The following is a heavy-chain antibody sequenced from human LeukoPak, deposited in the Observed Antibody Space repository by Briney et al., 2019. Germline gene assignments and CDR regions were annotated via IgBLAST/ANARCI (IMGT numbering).Heavy chain of an antibody. CDR1: GGSISSGSYY. J-gene: IGHJ4*02. D-gene: IGHD4-23*01. CDR2: IYTSGST. CDR3: ARDPAYGGNPGFDY. V-gene: IGHV4-61*02. Sequence: SETLSLTCTVSGGSISSGSYYWSWIRQPAGKGLEWIGRIYTSGSTNYNPSLKSRVTISVDTSKNQFSLKLSSVTAADTAVYYCARDPAYGGNPGFDYWGQGTLVTVSS.